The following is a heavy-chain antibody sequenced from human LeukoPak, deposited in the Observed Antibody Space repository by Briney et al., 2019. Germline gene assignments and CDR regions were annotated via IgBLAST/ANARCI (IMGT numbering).Heavy chain of an antibody. V-gene: IGHV3-66*01. CDR3: ARDTLGADYYYYMDV. J-gene: IGHJ6*03. CDR1: GFTVSSNY. Sequence: GGSLRPSCAASGFTVSSNYMSWVRQAPGKGLEWVSVIYSGGSTYYADSVKGRFTISRDNSKNTLYLQMNSLRAEDTAVYYSARDTLGADYYYYMDVWGKGTTVTVSS. D-gene: IGHD3-16*01. CDR2: IYSGGST.